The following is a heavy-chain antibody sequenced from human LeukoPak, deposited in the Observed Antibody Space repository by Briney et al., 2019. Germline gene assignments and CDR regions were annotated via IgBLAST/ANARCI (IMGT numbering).Heavy chain of an antibody. V-gene: IGHV1-8*01. D-gene: IGHD1-26*01. Sequence: ASVKFSCKASGYTFTSYDVNWVRQATGLGLEWMGWMNPNSGNTGYAQKFQGRVTMTRNTSISTAYLELSSLRSDDTAVYYCASRTVNSGSLLPFDYWGQGTLVTVSS. J-gene: IGHJ4*02. CDR1: GYTFTSYD. CDR2: MNPNSGNT. CDR3: ASRTVNSGSLLPFDY.